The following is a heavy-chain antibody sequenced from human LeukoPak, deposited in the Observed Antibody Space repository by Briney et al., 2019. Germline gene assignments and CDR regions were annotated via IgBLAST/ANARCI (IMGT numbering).Heavy chain of an antibody. CDR2: IRYDGSNK. CDR1: GFTFDDYG. J-gene: IGHJ6*03. Sequence: GGSLRLSCAASGFTFDDYGMSWVRQAPGKGLEWVAFIRYDGSNKYYADSVKGRFTISRDNSKNTLYLQMNSLRAEDTAVYYCAKLTEAAGKWDYYYYYMDVWGKGTTVTISS. V-gene: IGHV3-30*02. D-gene: IGHD6-13*01. CDR3: AKLTEAAGKWDYYYYYMDV.